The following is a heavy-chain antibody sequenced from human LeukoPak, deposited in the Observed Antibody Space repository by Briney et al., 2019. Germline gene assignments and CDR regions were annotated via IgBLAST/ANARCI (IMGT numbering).Heavy chain of an antibody. CDR3: ARGAYYDSSGYYWVTGY. CDR2: INPSGGST. CDR1: GYTFTSYY. Sequence: EASVKVSCKASGYTFTSYYMHWVRQAPGQGLEWMGIINPSGGSTSYAQKFQGRVTMTRDTSTSTVYMELSSLRSEDTAVYYCARGAYYDSSGYYWVTGYWGQGTLVTVSS. J-gene: IGHJ4*02. V-gene: IGHV1-46*01. D-gene: IGHD3-22*01.